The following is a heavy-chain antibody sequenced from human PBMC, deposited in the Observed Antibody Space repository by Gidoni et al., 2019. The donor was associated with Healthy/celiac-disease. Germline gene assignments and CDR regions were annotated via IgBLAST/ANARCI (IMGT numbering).Heavy chain of an antibody. D-gene: IGHD2-2*01. J-gene: IGHJ6*02. CDR3: AKDIVVVPADPYYYYYGMDV. V-gene: IGHV3-30*18. CDR1: AFPFSCYG. Sequence: QVQLVESGGGVVQPGRSLILSCAASAFPFSCYGSHWVRQAPGKGLEWVAVISYDGSNKYYADSVKDRFTISRDNSKNTLYLQMNSLRAEDTAVYYCAKDIVVVPADPYYYYYGMDVWGQGTTVTVSS. CDR2: ISYDGSNK.